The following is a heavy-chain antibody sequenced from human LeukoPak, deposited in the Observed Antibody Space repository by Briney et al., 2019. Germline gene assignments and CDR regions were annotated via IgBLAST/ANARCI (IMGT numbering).Heavy chain of an antibody. V-gene: IGHV3-74*03. Sequence: GGSLRLSCVASGFTFRSHFMHWARQAPGKGLMWVSRINGDATITTYTDSVKGRFTISRDNARNTVYLQMNNLRGEDTGVYYCTRDSAGLDYWGQGARVTVSS. J-gene: IGHJ4*02. CDR1: GFTFRSHF. D-gene: IGHD1-14*01. CDR2: INGDATIT. CDR3: TRDSAGLDY.